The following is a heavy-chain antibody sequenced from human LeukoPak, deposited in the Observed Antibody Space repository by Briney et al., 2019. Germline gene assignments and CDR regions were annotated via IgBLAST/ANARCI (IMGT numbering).Heavy chain of an antibody. D-gene: IGHD4-11*01. J-gene: IGHJ4*02. Sequence: PSETLSLTCAVYGGSFSGYYWSWIRQPPGKGLEWLGEINHSGSTNYNSSLKSRVTISVDTSKNQFSLKLSSVTAADTAVYYCARGCRRRNPPGRLAVTDYFDYWGQGTLVTVSS. CDR1: GGSFSGYY. CDR3: ARGCRRRNPPGRLAVTDYFDY. V-gene: IGHV4-34*01. CDR2: INHSGST.